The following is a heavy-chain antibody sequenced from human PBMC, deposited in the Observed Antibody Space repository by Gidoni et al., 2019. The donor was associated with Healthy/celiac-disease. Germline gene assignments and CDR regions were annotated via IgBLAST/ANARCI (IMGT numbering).Heavy chain of an antibody. V-gene: IGHV3-30*18. D-gene: IGHD2-15*01. CDR2: ISYDGSNK. CDR3: AKALLEVVAAPFDY. CDR1: GFTFSSYG. Sequence: QVQLVESGGGVVQPGRSLRLSCAASGFTFSSYGMHWVRQAPGKGLKWVAVISYDGSNKYYADSVKGRFTISRDNSKNTLYLQMNSLRAEDTAVYYCAKALLEVVAAPFDYWGQGTLVTVSS. J-gene: IGHJ4*02.